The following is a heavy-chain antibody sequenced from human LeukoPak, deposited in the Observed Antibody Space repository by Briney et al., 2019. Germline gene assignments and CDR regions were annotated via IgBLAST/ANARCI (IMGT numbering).Heavy chain of an antibody. Sequence: GGSLRLSCAASGFTFSSYEMNWVRQAPGRGLEWVSYISSSGSTIYYADSVKGRFTISRDNAKNSLYLQMNSLRAEDTAVYYCARERDCSGFYWGQGTLVTVSS. V-gene: IGHV3-48*03. CDR2: ISSSGSTI. CDR3: ARERDCSGFY. CDR1: GFTFSSYE. D-gene: IGHD3-22*01. J-gene: IGHJ4*02.